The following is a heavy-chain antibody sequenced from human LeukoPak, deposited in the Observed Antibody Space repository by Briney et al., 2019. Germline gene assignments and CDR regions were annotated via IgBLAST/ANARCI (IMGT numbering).Heavy chain of an antibody. CDR2: IYTSGST. Sequence: PSETLSLTCTVSGGSISSYYWSWIRQPPGKGLEWIGYIYTSGSTNYNPSLKSRVTISVDTSKNQFSLKVSSVTAADTAVYYCARGDSSGSYYAPLDYWGQGTLVTVSS. D-gene: IGHD3-10*01. J-gene: IGHJ4*02. V-gene: IGHV4-4*09. CDR3: ARGDSSGSYYAPLDY. CDR1: GGSISSYY.